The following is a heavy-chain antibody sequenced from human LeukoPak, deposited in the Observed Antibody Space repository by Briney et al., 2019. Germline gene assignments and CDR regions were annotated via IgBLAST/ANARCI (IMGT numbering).Heavy chain of an antibody. Sequence: PSETLSLTCTVSGGSVSSTEFYWGWIRRPPGKGLQWIGNIYYTGSTYYNPSLNSRVTMSVDTSQNQISLKMTSVTAADTAVYYCARLSKGRYFDYIFDYWGQGTLVTVSS. CDR3: ARLSKGRYFDYIFDY. V-gene: IGHV4-39*01. CDR1: GGSVSSTEFY. D-gene: IGHD3-9*01. CDR2: IYYTGST. J-gene: IGHJ4*02.